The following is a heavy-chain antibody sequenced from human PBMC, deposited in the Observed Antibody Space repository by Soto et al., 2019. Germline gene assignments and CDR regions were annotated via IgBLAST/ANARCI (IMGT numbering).Heavy chain of an antibody. V-gene: IGHV4-31*03. CDR2: IYNNGST. D-gene: IGHD3-10*01. J-gene: IGHJ6*02. CDR1: GGSISIGGYF. CDR3: ATDEYFGSEIYFYYYGMDV. Sequence: QVQLQESGPGLVKPSQTLSLTCTVSGGSISIGGYFWSWIRQYQGKGLEWIGHIYNNGSTYYNPSLKSRVTISIDTSKNQFSLRLTSVTAADTAVYYCATDEYFGSEIYFYYYGMDVWGQGTTVTVSS.